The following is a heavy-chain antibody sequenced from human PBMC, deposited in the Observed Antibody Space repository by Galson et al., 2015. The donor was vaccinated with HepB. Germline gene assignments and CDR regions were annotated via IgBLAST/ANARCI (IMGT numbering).Heavy chain of an antibody. CDR1: GFTFSGYW. D-gene: IGHD5-12*01. V-gene: IGHV3-7*03. J-gene: IGHJ4*02. CDR2: IKQDGSEQ. Sequence: SLRLSCAVSGFTFSGYWMRWVRQIPGKGLESVANIKQDGSEQYYGDSVKGRFTISRDNGKNSLYLQMNSLRADDTAVYYCATAVRGRASDYWGQGTVVTVAS. CDR3: ATAVRGRASDY.